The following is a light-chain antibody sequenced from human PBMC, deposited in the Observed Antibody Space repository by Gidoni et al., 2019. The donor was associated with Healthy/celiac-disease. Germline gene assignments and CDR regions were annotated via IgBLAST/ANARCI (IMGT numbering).Light chain of an antibody. Sequence: EIVLTQYPATLSLSPGERATLSCRASQSVSSYLAWYQQKPGQAPRLLIYDASNRATGIQARFSGSGSGTDFTLTISSLEPEDFAVYYCQQRSNWPITFGQGTRLEIK. V-gene: IGKV3-11*01. CDR2: DAS. CDR3: QQRSNWPIT. CDR1: QSVSSY. J-gene: IGKJ5*01.